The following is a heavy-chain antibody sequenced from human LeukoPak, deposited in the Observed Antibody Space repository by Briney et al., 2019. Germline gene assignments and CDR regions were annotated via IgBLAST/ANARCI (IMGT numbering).Heavy chain of an antibody. V-gene: IGHV4-59*12. CDR1: SGSITGCY. CDR2: VYATGTT. D-gene: IGHD2-15*01. CDR3: ARVLRYCSGGNCYSGGLGYMDV. J-gene: IGHJ6*03. Sequence: SETLSLTCTVSSGSITGCYRSWIRQPPGKGLEWIGYVYATGTTNYNPSLKTRATISIDTSKNQLSLKLSSVTAEDTAVYYCARVLRYCSGGNCYSGGLGYMDVWGKGTTVTISS.